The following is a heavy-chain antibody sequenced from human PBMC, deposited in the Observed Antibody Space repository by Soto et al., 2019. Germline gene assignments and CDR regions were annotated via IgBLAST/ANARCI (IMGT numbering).Heavy chain of an antibody. CDR1: GGSISSYY. CDR2: IYTSGST. J-gene: IGHJ4*02. V-gene: IGHV4-4*07. Sequence: SETLSLTCTVSGGSISSYYWSWIRQPAGKGLEWIGRIYTSGSTNYNPSLKSRVTMSVDTSKNQFSLKLSSVTAADTAVYYCARTSDILTGYYIFDYWGQGTLVTVSS. D-gene: IGHD3-9*01. CDR3: ARTSDILTGYYIFDY.